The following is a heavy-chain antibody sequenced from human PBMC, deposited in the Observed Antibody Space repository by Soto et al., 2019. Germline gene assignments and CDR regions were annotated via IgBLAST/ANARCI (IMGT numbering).Heavy chain of an antibody. CDR2: IFSNDEK. Sequence: QVTLKESGPVLVKPTETLTLTCTVSGFSLNDARMGVSWIRQPPGKALEWLGNIFSNDEKSYSTSLKSRVTISKDTSKSQVVLTLTNMDPVDTATYYCARLENSLYYFDYWGQGTLVTVSS. CDR3: ARLENSLYYFDY. V-gene: IGHV2-26*01. CDR1: GFSLNDARMG. D-gene: IGHD1-1*01. J-gene: IGHJ4*02.